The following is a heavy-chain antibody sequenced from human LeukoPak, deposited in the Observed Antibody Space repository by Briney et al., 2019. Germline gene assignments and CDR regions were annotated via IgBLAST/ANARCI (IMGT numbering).Heavy chain of an antibody. CDR1: GFSFKDYN. D-gene: IGHD5-18*01. V-gene: IGHV3-7*01. J-gene: IGHJ4*02. Sequence: GGSLRLSCAASGFSFKDYNMHWVRQAPGKGLEWVANIKKDGSEKYYVDSVKGRFTISRDNAKKSLYLQMNSLRAEDTAVYYCARHLSGVTGYTYGRGIDYWGQGTLVTVSS. CDR2: IKKDGSEK. CDR3: ARHLSGVTGYTYGRGIDY.